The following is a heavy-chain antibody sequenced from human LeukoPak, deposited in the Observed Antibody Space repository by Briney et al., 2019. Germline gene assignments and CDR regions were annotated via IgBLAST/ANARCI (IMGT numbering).Heavy chain of an antibody. CDR2: IKSKVDGGTT. CDR1: GFTFSNAW. V-gene: IGHV3-15*01. Sequence: KTGGCLRLSCAASGFTFSNAWMSWVRQAAGKGLEWVGRIKSKVDGGTTDYGAPVEGRFTISRDDSKNMLYLEMNSLKTEDTAVYYCTTAGRDYVWGSYRHFQHWGEGTLVTISS. D-gene: IGHD3-16*02. CDR3: TTAGRDYVWGSYRHFQH. J-gene: IGHJ1*01.